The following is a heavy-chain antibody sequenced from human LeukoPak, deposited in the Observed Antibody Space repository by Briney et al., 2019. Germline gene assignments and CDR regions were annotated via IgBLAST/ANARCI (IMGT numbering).Heavy chain of an antibody. CDR2: INYGGVSA. D-gene: IGHD1-26*01. CDR3: AKDLNGSYGAFDI. V-gene: IGHV3-23*01. CDR1: GFTFSDYA. Sequence: PGGSLRLSCAASGFTFSDYAMTWVRRAPGKGLEWVSSINYGGVSANYADSVKGRFTISRDNSKNTLYLQMNGLRAEDTAVYYCAKDLNGSYGAFDIWGQGTIITVSS. J-gene: IGHJ3*02.